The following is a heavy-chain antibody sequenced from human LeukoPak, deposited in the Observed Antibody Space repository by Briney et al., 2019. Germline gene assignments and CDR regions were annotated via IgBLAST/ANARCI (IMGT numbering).Heavy chain of an antibody. Sequence: GGSLRLSCAASGFTFSSYGIHWVRQAPGQGLERVTFIGYDGRNKYYADSVKGRFTISRDNSKNTLYLQMNSLRAEDTAVYYCAKDLRGGNSAYYYYYMDVWGKGTTVTVSS. J-gene: IGHJ6*03. CDR3: AKDLRGGNSAYYYYYMDV. CDR1: GFTFSSYG. CDR2: IGYDGRNK. D-gene: IGHD4-23*01. V-gene: IGHV3-30*02.